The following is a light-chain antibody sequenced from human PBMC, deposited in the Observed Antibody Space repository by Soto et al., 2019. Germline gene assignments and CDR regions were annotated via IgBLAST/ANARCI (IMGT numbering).Light chain of an antibody. CDR2: VAS. CDR1: QSVSSN. Sequence: EIVMTQSPATLSVSPGERATLTCRASQSVSSNSAWYQQQPGQTPNLLIYVASTRTTGIPARFSGSGSGTELTLTISSLQSEDFAVYYCQQYNVWPLTFGGGTKVEFK. V-gene: IGKV3-15*01. J-gene: IGKJ4*01. CDR3: QQYNVWPLT.